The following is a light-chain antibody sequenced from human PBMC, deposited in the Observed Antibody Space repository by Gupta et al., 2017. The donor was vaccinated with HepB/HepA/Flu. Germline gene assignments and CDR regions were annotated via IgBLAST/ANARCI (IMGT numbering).Light chain of an antibody. CDR3: MRAPQIPPS. V-gene: IGKV2-28*01. CDR2: LDS. J-gene: IGKJ2*03. Sequence: DIVMTQSPLSLPVTPGEPASISCRSSQSLLHSNGYNYLDWYLQKPGQSPQLLIYLDSNRASGVPDRFSRSGSGTDFTLKISRVEAEDVGTYYCMRAPQIPPSF. CDR1: QSLLHSNGYNY.